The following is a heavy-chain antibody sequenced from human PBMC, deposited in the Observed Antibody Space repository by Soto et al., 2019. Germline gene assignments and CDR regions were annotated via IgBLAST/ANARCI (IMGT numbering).Heavy chain of an antibody. CDR1: GYTFTSYY. D-gene: IGHD3-10*01. Sequence: QVQLVKSGAEVKEPGASVKVSCKASGYTFTSYYMHWVRQAPGQGLEWMGRINPSGGSTSYAQKFQGRVNKTRDTSTSTVYMELSSLRSEDTAVYDCASWGKKVRGGFDYWGQGTLVTVSS. CDR3: ASWGKKVRGGFDY. V-gene: IGHV1-46*03. CDR2: INPSGGST. J-gene: IGHJ4*02.